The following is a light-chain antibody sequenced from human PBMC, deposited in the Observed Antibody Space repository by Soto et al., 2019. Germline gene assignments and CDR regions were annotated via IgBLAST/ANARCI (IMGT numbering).Light chain of an antibody. CDR2: AGS. Sequence: DIQMTQSPSYVSASVGDRATISCRASQGINNWLAWYQQKPGQAPKLLIYAGSSLQSGVPSRFSGSGSGTEFTLTINSLQPEDFAVYYCQQYNNWPRITFGQGTRLEIK. CDR1: QGINNW. V-gene: IGKV1-12*01. CDR3: QQYNNWPRIT. J-gene: IGKJ5*01.